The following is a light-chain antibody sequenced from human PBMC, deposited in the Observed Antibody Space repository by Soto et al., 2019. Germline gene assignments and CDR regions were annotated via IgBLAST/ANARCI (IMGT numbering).Light chain of an antibody. Sequence: EIVLTQSPATLSLSPGERATLSCRASQSVSNNYLAWYQQKPGQAPRLLIYGASSRATGIPDRFSASGPGTDFTLTISRLEPEDFAVYYCQQYGSSPWTFGQGTKVDIK. CDR3: QQYGSSPWT. CDR1: QSVSNNY. J-gene: IGKJ1*01. CDR2: GAS. V-gene: IGKV3-20*01.